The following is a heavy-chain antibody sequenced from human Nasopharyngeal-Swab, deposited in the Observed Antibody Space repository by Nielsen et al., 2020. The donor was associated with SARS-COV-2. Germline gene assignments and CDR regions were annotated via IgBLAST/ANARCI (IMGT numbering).Heavy chain of an antibody. CDR1: GFTFSNYD. D-gene: IGHD7-27*01. V-gene: IGHV3-13*01. J-gene: IGHJ4*02. Sequence: GESLKISCAASGFTFSNYDMHWVRQATGKGLEWLSGITSAGVTYSPDSVKGRFTISRENAKNSLYLQMNSLIAEDTAVYFCARGTSTSPGVDYWGQGILVTVSS. CDR3: ARGTSTSPGVDY. CDR2: ITSAGVT.